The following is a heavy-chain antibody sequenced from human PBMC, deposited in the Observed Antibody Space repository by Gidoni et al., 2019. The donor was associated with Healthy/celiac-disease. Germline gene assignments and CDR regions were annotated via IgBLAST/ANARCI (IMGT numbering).Heavy chain of an antibody. Sequence: QVQLVESGGGVVQPGRSLRLSCAASGFTFSSYGMHWVRQAPGKGLEWVAVIWYDGSNKYYADSVKGRFTISRDNSKNTLYLQMNSLRAEDTAVYYCARGENRKWQETDYWGQGTLVTASS. CDR3: ARGENRKWQETDY. CDR2: IWYDGSNK. D-gene: IGHD5-12*01. J-gene: IGHJ4*02. V-gene: IGHV3-33*01. CDR1: GFTFSSYG.